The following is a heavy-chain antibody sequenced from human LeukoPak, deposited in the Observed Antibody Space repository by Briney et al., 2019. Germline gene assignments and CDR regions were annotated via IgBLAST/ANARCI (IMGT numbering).Heavy chain of an antibody. CDR3: ARVYGITMVRGVSDY. Sequence: PSETLSLTCSVSGGSISSSSYYWGWIRQPPGKGLEWIGSIYYSGSTYYNPSLKSRVTISVDTSKNQFSLKLSSVTAADTAVYYCARVYGITMVRGVSDYWGQGTLVTVSS. D-gene: IGHD3-10*01. CDR1: GGSISSSSYY. CDR2: IYYSGST. J-gene: IGHJ4*02. V-gene: IGHV4-39*01.